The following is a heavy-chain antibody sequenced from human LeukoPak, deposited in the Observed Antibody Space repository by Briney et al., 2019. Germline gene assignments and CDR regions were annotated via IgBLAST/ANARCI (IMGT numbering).Heavy chain of an antibody. V-gene: IGHV3-7*03. CDR1: GFIFSSFW. CDR3: AKNNDFDY. D-gene: IGHD1-1*01. CDR2: IKPDGSLQ. Sequence: GGSLRLSCTASGFIFSSFWMAWVRQAPGKGLEWVANIKPDGSLQFYGDSVKGRFTISRDNSKNTLYLQMNSLRAEDTAVYYCAKNNDFDYWGQGTLVTVSS. J-gene: IGHJ4*02.